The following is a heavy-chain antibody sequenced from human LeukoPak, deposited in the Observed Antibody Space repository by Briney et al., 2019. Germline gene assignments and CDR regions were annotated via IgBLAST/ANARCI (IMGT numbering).Heavy chain of an antibody. CDR1: GFTFSSYA. V-gene: IGHV3-23*01. J-gene: IGHJ4*02. Sequence: PGGSLRLSCAASGFTFSSYAMSWVRQAPGKGLEWVSVISGSGSSTYYADSVKGRFTISRDNSKNTLYLQTNSLRAEDTAVYYCAKDAQCSGGSCYPFHYWGQGTLVTVSS. CDR2: ISGSGSST. D-gene: IGHD2-15*01. CDR3: AKDAQCSGGSCYPFHY.